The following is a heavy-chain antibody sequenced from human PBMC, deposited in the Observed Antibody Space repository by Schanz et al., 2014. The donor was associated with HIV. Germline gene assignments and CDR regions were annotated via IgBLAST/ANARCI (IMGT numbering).Heavy chain of an antibody. V-gene: IGHV3-30*18. Sequence: QVQLVESGGGVVQPGRSLRLSCAASGFTFSSYGMHWVRQAPGKGLEWVAVISYDGSNKDYADSVKGRVTISRDNSKNTLYLQMNSLRAEDTAVYYCAKSTDSSGYYPYYFDYWGQGTLVTVSS. CDR3: AKSTDSSGYYPYYFDY. CDR1: GFTFSSYG. J-gene: IGHJ4*02. CDR2: ISYDGSNK. D-gene: IGHD3-22*01.